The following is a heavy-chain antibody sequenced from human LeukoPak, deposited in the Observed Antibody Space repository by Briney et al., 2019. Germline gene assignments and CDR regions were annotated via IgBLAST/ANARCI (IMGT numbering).Heavy chain of an antibody. Sequence: SETLSLTCTVSGGSISSSSYYWGWIRQPPGKGLEWIGSIYYSGSTYYNPSLKSRVTISVDTSKNQFSLKLSSVTAADTAVYYCARHGDSSSWYYYFDYWGQGTLVTVSS. CDR2: IYYSGST. CDR3: ARHGDSSSWYYYFDY. CDR1: GGSISSSSYY. V-gene: IGHV4-39*01. D-gene: IGHD6-13*01. J-gene: IGHJ4*02.